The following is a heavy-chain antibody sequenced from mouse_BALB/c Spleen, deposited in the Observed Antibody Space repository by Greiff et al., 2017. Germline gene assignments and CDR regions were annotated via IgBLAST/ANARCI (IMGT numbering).Heavy chain of an antibody. J-gene: IGHJ4*01. CDR2: IYPSDSYT. CDR1: GYTFTSYW. Sequence: VQLKQPGAELVRPGASVKLSCKASGYTFTSYWINWVKQRPGQGLEWIGNIYPSDSYTNYNQKFKDKATLTVDKSSSTAYMQLSSPTSEDSAVYYCTIYYDYDEAMDYWGQGTSVTVSS. V-gene: IGHV1-69*02. D-gene: IGHD2-4*01. CDR3: TIYYDYDEAMDY.